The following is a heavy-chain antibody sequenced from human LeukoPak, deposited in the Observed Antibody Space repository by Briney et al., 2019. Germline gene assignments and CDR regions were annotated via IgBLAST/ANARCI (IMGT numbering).Heavy chain of an antibody. CDR3: ARSPPIYYYDSSGYYYSPYYYGMDV. CDR1: GFTFSSYA. J-gene: IGHJ6*02. Sequence: GGSLRLSCAASGFTFSSYAMHWVRQAPGKGLEWVAVISYDGSNKYYADSVKGRFTISRDNSKNTLYLQMNSLRAEDTAVYYCARSPPIYYYDSSGYYYSPYYYGMDVWGQGTTVTVSS. V-gene: IGHV3-30-3*01. CDR2: ISYDGSNK. D-gene: IGHD3-22*01.